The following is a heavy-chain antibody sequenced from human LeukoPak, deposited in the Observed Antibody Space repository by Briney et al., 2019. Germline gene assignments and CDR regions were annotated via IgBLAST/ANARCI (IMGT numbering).Heavy chain of an antibody. D-gene: IGHD2-15*01. CDR1: GYTFTSYD. V-gene: IGHV1-8*01. CDR3: ARGIKRGWTIDY. J-gene: IGHJ4*02. Sequence: GASVKVSCKASGYTFTSYDINWVRQATGQGLEWMGWMSPNSGNTGYAQKFQGRVTMTRNTSISTAYMELSSLRSEDTAVYYCARGIKRGWTIDYWGQGTLVTVSS. CDR2: MSPNSGNT.